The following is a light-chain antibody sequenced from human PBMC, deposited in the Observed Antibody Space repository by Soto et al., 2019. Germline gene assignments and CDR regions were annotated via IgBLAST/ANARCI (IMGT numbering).Light chain of an antibody. J-gene: IGKJ1*01. Sequence: DIQMTQSPSSLSASVGDRVTITCRASQGISKYLAWYQQRPGKVPKVLIYAASTLQSGVPSRFSGSGSGTDFTLTISSLQSEDFATYYCQKYDRAPWTFGQGTKVEI. CDR1: QGISKY. CDR2: AAS. V-gene: IGKV1-27*01. CDR3: QKYDRAPWT.